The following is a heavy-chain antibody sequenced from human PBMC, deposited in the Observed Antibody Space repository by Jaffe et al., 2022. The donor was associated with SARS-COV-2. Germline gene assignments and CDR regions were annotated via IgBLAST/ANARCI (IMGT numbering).Heavy chain of an antibody. V-gene: IGHV3-7*01. J-gene: IGHJ4*02. Sequence: EVQLVESGGGLVQPGGSLRLSCAASGFTFSSYWMSWVRQAPGKGLEWVANIKQDGSEKYYVDSVKGRFTISRDNAKNSLYLQMNSLRAEDTAVYYCARESRVGYYGSGSYYNDDYWGQGTLVTVSS. CDR1: GFTFSSYW. CDR2: IKQDGSEK. D-gene: IGHD3-10*01. CDR3: ARESRVGYYGSGSYYNDDY.